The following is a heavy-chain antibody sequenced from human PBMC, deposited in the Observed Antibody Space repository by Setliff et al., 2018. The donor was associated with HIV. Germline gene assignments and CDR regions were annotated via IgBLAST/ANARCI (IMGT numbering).Heavy chain of an antibody. CDR3: ARVSSQYTTYTSGWYWGYYFDS. J-gene: IGHJ4*02. Sequence: GGSLRLSCAASGFIFSSYWMSWVRQAPGKGLEWVANIKQDGSEKYYVDSLKGRFTISRDNAENSVYLQMNKLRAEDTAIYYCARVSSQYTTYTSGWYWGYYFDSWGQGTLVTVS. CDR2: IKQDGSEK. V-gene: IGHV3-7*01. D-gene: IGHD6-19*01. CDR1: GFIFSSYW.